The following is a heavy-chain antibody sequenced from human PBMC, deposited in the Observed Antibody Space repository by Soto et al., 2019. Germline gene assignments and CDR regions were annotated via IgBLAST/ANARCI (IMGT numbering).Heavy chain of an antibody. Sequence: QLQVQESGPGLVKPSETLSLTCTVSGSSINSSGYYWGWIRQPPGKGLEWIGSMFYGVSTYYNPSLKSRVTGSVDTSKIQFSLNLRSVTAADSAVYCCARLPSRHLVDYWGQGTLVTVSS. V-gene: IGHV4-39*01. D-gene: IGHD3-3*02. J-gene: IGHJ4*02. CDR3: ARLPSRHLVDY. CDR2: MFYGVST. CDR1: GSSINSSGYY.